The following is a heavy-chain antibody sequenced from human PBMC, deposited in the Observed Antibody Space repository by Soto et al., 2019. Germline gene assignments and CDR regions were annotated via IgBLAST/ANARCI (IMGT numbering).Heavy chain of an antibody. D-gene: IGHD3-10*01. CDR1: GYTFTSYC. CDR3: ARDVGEFEWFGELKWNYGMEV. Sequence: ASVNVSFKASGYTFTSYCTSCVRQAPVQWLELMGWISAYNGNTNYAKKLQGRVTMTTDTSTSTAYMELRSLRSDDTAVYYCARDVGEFEWFGELKWNYGMEVWGQGTTVTVSS. J-gene: IGHJ6*02. V-gene: IGHV1-18*01. CDR2: ISAYNGNT.